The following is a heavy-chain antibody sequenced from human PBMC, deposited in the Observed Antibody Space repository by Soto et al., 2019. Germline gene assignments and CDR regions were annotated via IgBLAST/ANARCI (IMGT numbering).Heavy chain of an antibody. CDR2: IWYDGSNK. D-gene: IGHD6-13*01. J-gene: IGHJ4*02. CDR1: GFTFSSYG. CDR3: ARGIAAAGALAEYYFDY. Sequence: QVQLVESGGGVVQPGRSLRLSCAASGFTFSSYGMHWVRQAPGKGLEWVAVIWYDGSNKYYADSVKGRFTISRDNSKNKLYLQMNSLRAEDTAVYYCARGIAAAGALAEYYFDYWGQGTLVTVSS. V-gene: IGHV3-33*01.